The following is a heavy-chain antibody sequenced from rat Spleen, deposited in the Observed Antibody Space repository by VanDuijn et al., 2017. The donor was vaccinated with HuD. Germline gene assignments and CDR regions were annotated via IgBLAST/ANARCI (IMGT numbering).Heavy chain of an antibody. V-gene: IGHV5-25*01. Sequence: EVQLVESGGGLVQPGRSLKLSCEASGFTFRNFDMAWVRQAPTKGLEWVASISPSGVTYYRDSVKGRFTVSRENAKSTLYFLIDSLRSEDTATYYCVRQDTSGYSNWFTYWGQGTLVTVSS. CDR2: ISPSGVT. CDR3: VRQDTSGYSNWFTY. D-gene: IGHD4-3*01. J-gene: IGHJ3*01. CDR1: GFTFRNFD.